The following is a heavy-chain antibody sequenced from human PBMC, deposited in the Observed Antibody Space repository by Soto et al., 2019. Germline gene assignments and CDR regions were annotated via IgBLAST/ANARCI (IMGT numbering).Heavy chain of an antibody. CDR2: ISYDGSNK. CDR1: GFTFTSYA. Sequence: GGSLSLSCAASGFTFTSYAMHWVRQAPGQGLEWVAVISYDGSNKTYADSVKGRFTISRDNSKNTQYSQKNSLRAEDTAVYYCAREGLSSSSDYFYCGMDVWGPGTPVTLXS. CDR3: AREGLSSSSDYFYCGMDV. V-gene: IGHV3-30-3*01. D-gene: IGHD2-15*01. J-gene: IGHJ6*02.